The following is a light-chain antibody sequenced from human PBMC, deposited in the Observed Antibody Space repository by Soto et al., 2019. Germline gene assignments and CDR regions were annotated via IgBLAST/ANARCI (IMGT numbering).Light chain of an antibody. V-gene: IGKV3-15*01. J-gene: IGKJ1*01. CDR2: GAS. CDR3: QQYNNWPPWT. CDR1: QSVSSN. Sequence: EIVMTQSPATLSVSPVERSTLSFSASQSVSSNLAWYQQKPGQAPRPLIYGASTRATGIPARFSGSGSGTEFTLTISSLQSEDFAVYYCQQYNNWPPWTFGQGTKVDIK.